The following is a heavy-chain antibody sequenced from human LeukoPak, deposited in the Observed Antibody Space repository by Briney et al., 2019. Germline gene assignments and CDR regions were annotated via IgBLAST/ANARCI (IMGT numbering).Heavy chain of an antibody. D-gene: IGHD3-22*01. J-gene: IGHJ3*02. V-gene: IGHV1-69*04. CDR3: ARVAHYHDRNAFDI. Sequence: SVKVSCKASGGTFSSYAISWVRQAPGQGLEWMGRIIPILGIANYAQKFQGRVTITADKSTSTAYMELSSLRSEDTAVYYCARVAHYHDRNAFDIWGQGTMVTVSS. CDR1: GGTFSSYA. CDR2: IIPILGIA.